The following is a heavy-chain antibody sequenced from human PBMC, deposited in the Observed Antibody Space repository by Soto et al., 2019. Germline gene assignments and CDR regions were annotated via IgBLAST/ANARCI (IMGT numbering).Heavy chain of an antibody. Sequence: QVQLVQSGAEVKKPGASVKVSCKASGYTFSSYGITWVRQAPGQGVEWMGWISAYNGNTRYAQKVQGRFTMTTDTAKSTAYMELRSLRSDDTAVYYCARVGAVAGGFDYWGQGTLVTVSS. CDR1: GYTFSSYG. CDR2: ISAYNGNT. D-gene: IGHD6-19*01. CDR3: ARVGAVAGGFDY. V-gene: IGHV1-18*01. J-gene: IGHJ4*02.